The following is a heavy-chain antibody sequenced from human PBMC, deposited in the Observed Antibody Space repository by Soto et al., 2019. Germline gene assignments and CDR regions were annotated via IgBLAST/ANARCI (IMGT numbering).Heavy chain of an antibody. D-gene: IGHD6-13*01. CDR1: GFTFSGYA. Sequence: PGGSLRLSCAASGFTFSGYAMHWVRQAPGKGLEWVAVISYDGSNKYYADSVKGRFTISRDNSKNTLYLQMDSLRAEDTAVYYCARGAAGLYFDYWGQGTLVTVSS. V-gene: IGHV3-30-3*01. CDR2: ISYDGSNK. J-gene: IGHJ4*02. CDR3: ARGAAGLYFDY.